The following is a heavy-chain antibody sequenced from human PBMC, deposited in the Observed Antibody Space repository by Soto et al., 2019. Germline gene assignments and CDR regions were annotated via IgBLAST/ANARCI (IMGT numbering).Heavy chain of an antibody. CDR1: GYTFTSYW. CDR3: ARHPAWGASQVGMDV. J-gene: IGHJ6*02. V-gene: IGHV5-51*01. Sequence: GESLKISCQASGYTFTSYWVAWVRQMPGKGLEWMGIIYPGDSDTRYSPSFHGQVTMSADTSISTAYLKWINLKASDTAKYYCARHPAWGASQVGMDVWGQGTAVTVSS. D-gene: IGHD7-27*01. CDR2: IYPGDSDT.